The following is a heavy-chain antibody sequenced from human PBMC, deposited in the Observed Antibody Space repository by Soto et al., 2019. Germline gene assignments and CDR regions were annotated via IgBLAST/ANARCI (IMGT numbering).Heavy chain of an antibody. CDR1: GFTFSSYA. V-gene: IGHV3-30-3*01. D-gene: IGHD3-9*01. CDR2: ISYDGSNK. CDR3: ARDYDILTGHPHY. Sequence: QVQLVESGGGVVQPGRSLRLSCAASGFTFSSYAMHWVRQAPGKGLEWVAVISYDGSNKYYADSMKGRFTISRDNSKNTLYLQMNSLRAEDTAVYYCARDYDILTGHPHYWGQGTLVTVSS. J-gene: IGHJ4*02.